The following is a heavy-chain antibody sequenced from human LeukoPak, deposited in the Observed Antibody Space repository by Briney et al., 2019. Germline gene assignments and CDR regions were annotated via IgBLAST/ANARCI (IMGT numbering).Heavy chain of an antibody. V-gene: IGHV4-59*08. CDR1: GGSISSYY. CDR2: IYSSGST. CDR3: ARQTGSGLFILP. Sequence: SETLSLTCTVSGGSISSYYWSWIRQPPGKGLEWIGYIYSSGSTNYNPSLKSQVSISIDTSKNQFSLRLTSVTAADTAVYYCARQTGSGLFILPGGQGTLVTVSS. J-gene: IGHJ4*02. D-gene: IGHD3/OR15-3a*01.